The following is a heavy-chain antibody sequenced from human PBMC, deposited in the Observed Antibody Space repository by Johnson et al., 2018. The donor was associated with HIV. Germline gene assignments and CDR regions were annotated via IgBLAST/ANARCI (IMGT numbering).Heavy chain of an antibody. V-gene: IGHV3-30*18. CDR3: AKDIQSHVNWNYADDAFDI. J-gene: IGHJ3*02. Sequence: QMLLVESGGGVVQPGRSLRLSCAASGFTFSSNNMSWVRQAPGKGLQWVAVVSYDGSQTFYADAVKGRFTISRDNSNNMVYLQMNSLRAEDTALYYCAKDIQSHVNWNYADDAFDIWGQGTMVTVSS. CDR2: VSYDGSQT. D-gene: IGHD1-7*01. CDR1: GFTFSSNN.